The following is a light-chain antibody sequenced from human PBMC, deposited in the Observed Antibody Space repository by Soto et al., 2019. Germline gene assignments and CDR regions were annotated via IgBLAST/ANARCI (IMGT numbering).Light chain of an antibody. CDR1: RGVSTW. CDR3: QHYNSYSEA. J-gene: IGKJ1*01. V-gene: IGKV1D-16*01. CDR2: GAS. Sequence: DIQMTQSPSSVSASVGDRVTITCRASRGVSTWLGWYQQKPGRAPKLLIYGASNLENGVPSRFSGSGSGTDFTLTISSLQPDDFATYYCQHYNSYSEAFGQGTKVDIK.